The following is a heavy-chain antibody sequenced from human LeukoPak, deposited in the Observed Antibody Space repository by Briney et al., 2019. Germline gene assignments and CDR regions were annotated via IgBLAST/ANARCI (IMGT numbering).Heavy chain of an antibody. CDR1: GFTFSSFW. CDR2: INSVGSST. Sequence: GGSLRLSCAASGFTFSSFWMHWFRQAPGKGLVWVSRINSVGSSTSYADSVKGRFTISRDNAKNTLYLQMNSLRAEDTAVYYCARERTSGWDAFDFWGQGTLVTVSS. V-gene: IGHV3-74*01. D-gene: IGHD6-19*01. CDR3: ARERTSGWDAFDF. J-gene: IGHJ4*02.